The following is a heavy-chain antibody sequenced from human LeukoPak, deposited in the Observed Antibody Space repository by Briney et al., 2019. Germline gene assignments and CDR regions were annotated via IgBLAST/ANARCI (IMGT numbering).Heavy chain of an antibody. CDR2: IIPIFGTA. CDR1: GGTFSSYA. V-gene: IGHV1-69*13. Sequence: GASVKVSCKASGGTFSSYAISWVRQAPGLGLEWMGGIIPIFGTANYAQKFQGRVTITADESTSTAYMELSSLRSEDTAVYYCASYPGEYSYGLAGGYFDYWGQGTLVTVSS. D-gene: IGHD5-18*01. J-gene: IGHJ4*02. CDR3: ASYPGEYSYGLAGGYFDY.